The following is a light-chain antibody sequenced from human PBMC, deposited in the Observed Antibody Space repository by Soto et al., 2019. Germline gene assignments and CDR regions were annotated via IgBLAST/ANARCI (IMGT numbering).Light chain of an antibody. J-gene: IGKJ4*01. CDR1: QSVSSY. CDR3: QQYNKWPLT. V-gene: IGKV3-15*01. CDR2: GAS. Sequence: EIVLTQSPATLSLSPGERATLSCRASQSVSSYLAWYRQKPGQAPRLLMYGASTRATSISDRFSGSGSGTEFTLTISSLQSEDVAVYYCQQYNKWPLTFGGGTKVDNK.